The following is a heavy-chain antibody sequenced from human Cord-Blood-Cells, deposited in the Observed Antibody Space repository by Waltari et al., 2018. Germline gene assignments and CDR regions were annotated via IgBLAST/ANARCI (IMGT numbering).Heavy chain of an antibody. D-gene: IGHD3-16*02. V-gene: IGHV1-69*01. J-gene: IGHJ5*02. CDR1: GGTFSSYA. CDR2: IIPIFGTA. CDR3: ASQSYDYVWGSYRSNWFDP. Sequence: QVQLVQSGAEVKKPRSSVKVSCKASGGTFSSYAISWVRQAPGQGLEWMGGIIPIFGTANYAQKFQGRGTITADESTSTAYMELSSLRSEDTAVYYCASQSYDYVWGSYRSNWFDPWGQGTLVTVSS.